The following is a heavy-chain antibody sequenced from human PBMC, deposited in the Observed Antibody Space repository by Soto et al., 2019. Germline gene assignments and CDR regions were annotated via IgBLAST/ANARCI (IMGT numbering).Heavy chain of an antibody. V-gene: IGHV1-69*01. Sequence: QVQLVQSGAEVKKPGSSVKVSCKASGGSFSTYAISWLRHAPGQGLEWMGGIIPLFGTPHYSQNSQGSVTITADESTSTAYMELTSLRSEDTAVYYCAKTRVRLQLFQGFEVWGQGTMVTVSS. D-gene: IGHD5-12*01. CDR3: AKTRVRLQLFQGFEV. CDR1: GGSFSTYA. J-gene: IGHJ3*01. CDR2: IIPLFGTP.